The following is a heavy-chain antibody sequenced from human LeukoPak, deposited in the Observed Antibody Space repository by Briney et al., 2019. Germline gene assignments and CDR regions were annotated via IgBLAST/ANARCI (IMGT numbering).Heavy chain of an antibody. J-gene: IGHJ4*02. CDR2: ISPDGNNE. Sequence: PGRSLRLSCGASGFTFSTFGIHWVRQAPGKGLEWVAAISPDGNNEYYIDSVKGRFTVSRDNSKNMIYLQMNSLRGEDSAVYYCAKVNNYDDYWGQGTLVTVSS. CDR3: AKVNNYDDY. CDR1: GFTFSTFG. D-gene: IGHD1/OR15-1a*01. V-gene: IGHV3-30*18.